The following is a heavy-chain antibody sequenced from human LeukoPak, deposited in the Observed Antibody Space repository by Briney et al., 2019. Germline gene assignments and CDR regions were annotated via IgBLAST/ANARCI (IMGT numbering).Heavy chain of an antibody. V-gene: IGHV3-9*01. D-gene: IGHD3-10*01. CDR2: ISWNSGSI. Sequence: SGGSLRLSCAASGFTFNDYAMHWVRHAPGKGLEWVSGISWNSGSIGYADSVKGRFTISRDNAKNSLYLQMNSLRAEDTALYYCAKDIEGFGELLFDYWGQGTLVTVSS. J-gene: IGHJ4*02. CDR3: AKDIEGFGELLFDY. CDR1: GFTFNDYA.